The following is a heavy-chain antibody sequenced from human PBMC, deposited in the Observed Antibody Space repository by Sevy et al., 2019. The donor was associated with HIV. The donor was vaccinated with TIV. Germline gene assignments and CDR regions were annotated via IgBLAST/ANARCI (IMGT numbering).Heavy chain of an antibody. CDR1: GFTLGDYA. V-gene: IGHV3-49*04. D-gene: IGHD5-18*01. Sequence: GGSLRLSCTTSGFTLGDYAMNWVRQAPGKGLEWVGFMRSKPFAGTTEYAASGKGRFTISTDDSEVSAHLQMNSLRTEDTGVYYCIRGRLLGYTAMVPDYWGQGTLVTVSS. CDR2: MRSKPFAGTT. CDR3: IRGRLLGYTAMVPDY. J-gene: IGHJ4*02.